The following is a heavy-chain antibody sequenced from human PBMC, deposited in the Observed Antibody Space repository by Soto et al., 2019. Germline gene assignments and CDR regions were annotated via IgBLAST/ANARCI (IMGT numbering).Heavy chain of an antibody. CDR2: ISGGGGGT. D-gene: IGHD6-6*01. V-gene: IGHV3-23*01. Sequence: GGSLRLSCAASGFTFSSYAMSWVRQAPGTWLEWVSSISGGGGGTYYADSVKGRFTISRDNSKNTLFLQMNSLRADDTAIYYCAKDSGSSSWDYFFYGMDVWGQGTTVTVSS. CDR3: AKDSGSSSWDYFFYGMDV. CDR1: GFTFSSYA. J-gene: IGHJ6*02.